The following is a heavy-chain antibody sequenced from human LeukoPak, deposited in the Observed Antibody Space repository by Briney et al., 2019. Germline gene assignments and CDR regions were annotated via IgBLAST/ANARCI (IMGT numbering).Heavy chain of an antibody. CDR1: GFTFTAYW. V-gene: IGHV3-7*01. Sequence: PGGSLRLSCAASGFTFTAYWMAWVRQAPGKGLEWVANMKQDGREKHYVDSVKGRFTISRDNARNSVYLQMNSLRAEDSAVYYCARDDVGALDYWGQGTLVTVSS. D-gene: IGHD3-16*01. J-gene: IGHJ4*02. CDR2: MKQDGREK. CDR3: ARDDVGALDY.